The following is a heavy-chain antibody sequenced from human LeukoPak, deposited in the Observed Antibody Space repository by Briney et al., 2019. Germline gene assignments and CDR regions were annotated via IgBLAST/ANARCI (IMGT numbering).Heavy chain of an antibody. CDR2: IYYSGST. D-gene: IGHD5/OR15-5a*01. CDR1: GGSISSSSYY. V-gene: IGHV4-39*07. Sequence: SETLSLTCTVSGGSISSSSYYWGWIRQPSGKGLEWIGSIYYSGSTYYNPSLKSRVTISVDTSKNQFSLKLSSVTAADTAVYYCARDGGGVYGYAFDIWAKGQWSPSLQ. CDR3: ARDGGGVYGYAFDI. J-gene: IGHJ3*02.